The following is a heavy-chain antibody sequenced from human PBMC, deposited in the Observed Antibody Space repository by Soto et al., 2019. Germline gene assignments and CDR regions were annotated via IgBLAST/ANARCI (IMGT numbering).Heavy chain of an antibody. CDR1: GYDFTAYD. CDR3: GRGPSPRAPAGGTPYYYAMDV. D-gene: IGHD6-13*01. J-gene: IGHJ6*02. Sequence: SVKVSCKASGYDFTAYDINWVRQASGQGLEWMGWMNPINGATGSARRFQGRVSMTRNTATGTAYLELTSLRSDDSAVYYCGRGPSPRAPAGGTPYYYAMDVWGQGSTVTVSS. CDR2: MNPINGAT. V-gene: IGHV1-8*02.